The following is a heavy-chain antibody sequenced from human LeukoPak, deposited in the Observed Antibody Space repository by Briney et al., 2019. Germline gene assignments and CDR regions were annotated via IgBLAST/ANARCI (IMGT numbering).Heavy chain of an antibody. Sequence: GGSLRLSCAASGFTFSSYAMSWVRQAPGKGLEWVSAISGSGGSTYYADSVKGRFTISRDNSKNTLYPQMNSLRAEDTAVYYCAKSPTYYYDSSGYPYYFDYWGQGTLVTVSS. J-gene: IGHJ4*02. CDR2: ISGSGGST. D-gene: IGHD3-22*01. CDR3: AKSPTYYYDSSGYPYYFDY. V-gene: IGHV3-23*01. CDR1: GFTFSSYA.